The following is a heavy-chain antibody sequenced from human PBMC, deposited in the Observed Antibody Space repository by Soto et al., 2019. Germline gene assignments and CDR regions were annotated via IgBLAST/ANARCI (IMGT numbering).Heavy chain of an antibody. CDR1: GGTFSKYA. Sequence: QVQLVQSGAEVKKPGSSVKVSCKASGGTFSKYAISWVRQAPGQGLEWMGGIIPIFDTADYAQRFRGRVTITADPSPSTAYMELSSRTSDDTAVFYCARALQMATLSTYSYGMDVWGQGTTVTVSS. J-gene: IGHJ6*02. CDR3: ARALQMATLSTYSYGMDV. V-gene: IGHV1-69*12. CDR2: IIPIFDTA.